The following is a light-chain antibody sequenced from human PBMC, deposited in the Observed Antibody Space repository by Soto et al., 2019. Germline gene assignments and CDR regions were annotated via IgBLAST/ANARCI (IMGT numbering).Light chain of an antibody. CDR1: NSDVGLYDF. Sequence: QSALTQPASVSGTPGQSITISCTGSNSDVGLYDFVSWYQHHPGRAPKLIVSEVSHRPSGISNRFSGSKSGNTASLTISGLQSEDEADYYCISYTSSITGVFGTGTKVTVL. V-gene: IGLV2-14*01. J-gene: IGLJ1*01. CDR3: ISYTSSITGV. CDR2: EVS.